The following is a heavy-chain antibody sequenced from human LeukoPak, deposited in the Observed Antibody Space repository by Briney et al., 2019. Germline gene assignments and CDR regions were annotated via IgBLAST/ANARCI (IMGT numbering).Heavy chain of an antibody. CDR2: ISGSGNVI. Sequence: GRSLRLSCAASGFTFSSYAMTWVRQAPGKGLEWVSSISGSGNVIYDSDSVKGRFSISRDNPKGTLYLQMNSLRAEDTATYFCAKARYNNGWDYFDYWGLGTLVTVSS. V-gene: IGHV3-23*01. D-gene: IGHD6-19*01. CDR3: AKARYNNGWDYFDY. J-gene: IGHJ4*02. CDR1: GFTFSSYA.